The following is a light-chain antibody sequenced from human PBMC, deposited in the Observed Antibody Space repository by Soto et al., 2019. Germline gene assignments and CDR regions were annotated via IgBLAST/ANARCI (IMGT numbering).Light chain of an antibody. Sequence: EIVMTQSPATLSVSPGEGATLSCRASQTVSSNYLVWYQQKPGRAPRLLIYDASTRATGIPARFSGSGSGTEFTLTISSLQSEDFAVYYCHQYNNWPPWTFGQGTKVDI. CDR3: HQYNNWPPWT. J-gene: IGKJ1*01. CDR1: QTVSSN. V-gene: IGKV3-15*01. CDR2: DAS.